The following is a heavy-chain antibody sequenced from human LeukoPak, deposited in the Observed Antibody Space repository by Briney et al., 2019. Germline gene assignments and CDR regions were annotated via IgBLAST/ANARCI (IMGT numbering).Heavy chain of an antibody. D-gene: IGHD3-10*01. Sequence: GGSLRLSCAASGFTFSSYGMHWVRQAPGKGLEWVAFIRYDGSNKYYADSVKGRFTISRDNSKNTLYLQMNSLKAEDTAVYYCAKDREDMTNYFDYWGQGTLVTVSS. J-gene: IGHJ4*02. V-gene: IGHV3-30*02. CDR1: GFTFSSYG. CDR3: AKDREDMTNYFDY. CDR2: IRYDGSNK.